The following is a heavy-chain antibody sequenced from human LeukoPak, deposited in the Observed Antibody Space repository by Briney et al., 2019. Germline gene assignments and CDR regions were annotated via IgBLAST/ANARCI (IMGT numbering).Heavy chain of an antibody. D-gene: IGHD2-2*01. CDR3: AKFGILYQLPMGYFDY. J-gene: IGHJ4*02. CDR2: ISDSGGST. Sequence: GSLRLSCAASGFTFSSYAMSWVRQAPGKGLEWVSAISDSGGSTYYADSVKGRFTIPRDNSKNTLYLQMNSLRAEDTAVYYCAKFGILYQLPMGYFDYWGQGTLVTVSS. V-gene: IGHV3-23*01. CDR1: GFTFSSYA.